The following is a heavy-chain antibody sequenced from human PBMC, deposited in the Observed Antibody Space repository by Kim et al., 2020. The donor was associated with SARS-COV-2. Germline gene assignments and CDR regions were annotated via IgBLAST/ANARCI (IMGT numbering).Heavy chain of an antibody. CDR2: IYPGDSDT. J-gene: IGHJ4*02. CDR3: ARAPQQYYDILTGYFYYFDY. V-gene: IGHV5-51*01. D-gene: IGHD3-9*01. CDR1: GYSFTNYW. Sequence: GESLKISCKGSGYSFTNYWIGWVRQMPGKGLEWMGIIYPGDSDTRYSPSFQGQVTISADKSISTAYLQWSSLKASDTAMYYCARAPQQYYDILTGYFYYFDYWGQGTLVTVSS.